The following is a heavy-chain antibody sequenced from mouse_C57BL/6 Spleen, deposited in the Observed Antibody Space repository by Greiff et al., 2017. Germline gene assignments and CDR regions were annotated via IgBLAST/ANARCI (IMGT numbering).Heavy chain of an antibody. V-gene: IGHV1-52*01. CDR1: GYTFTSYW. Sequence: QVQLQQPGAELVRPGSSVKLSCKASGYTFTSYWMHWVKQRPIQGLEWIGNIDPSDSETHYNQKFKDKATLTVDKSSSTAYMQLSSLTSEDSAVYYCARYWTSYYFDYWGQGTTLTVSS. J-gene: IGHJ2*01. CDR3: ARYWTSYYFDY. CDR2: IDPSDSET.